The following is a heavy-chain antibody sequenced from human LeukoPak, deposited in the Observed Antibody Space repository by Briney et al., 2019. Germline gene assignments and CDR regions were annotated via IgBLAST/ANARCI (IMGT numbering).Heavy chain of an antibody. CDR2: IRYVERDK. CDR1: GLTFSTYD. J-gene: IGHJ6*03. V-gene: IGHV3-33*08. D-gene: IGHD2-2*01. CDR3: ARAGGTSRLVRHYYRYV. Sequence: GGSLRLSCAASGLTFSTYDMSWVRQAPGKGLEWVAYIRYVERDKYYADSVEGRFTISRDNAKNTLYLQMNSLRAEDTAVYYCARAGGTSRLVRHYYRYVGGKGTTVTISS.